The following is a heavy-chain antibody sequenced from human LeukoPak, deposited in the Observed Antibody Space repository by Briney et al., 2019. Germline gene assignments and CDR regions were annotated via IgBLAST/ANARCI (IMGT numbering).Heavy chain of an antibody. D-gene: IGHD3-22*01. V-gene: IGHV3-43*02. CDR1: GFTFDDYA. CDR2: ISGDGGST. J-gene: IGHJ4*02. CDR3: AKDHYDSSPNYFDY. Sequence: GGSLRLSCAASGFTFDDYAMHWVRQAPGKGLEWVSLISGDGGSTYYADSVKGRFTISRDNRKNSLYLQMNSLRTEDTALYYCAKDHYDSSPNYFDYWGQGTLVTVSS.